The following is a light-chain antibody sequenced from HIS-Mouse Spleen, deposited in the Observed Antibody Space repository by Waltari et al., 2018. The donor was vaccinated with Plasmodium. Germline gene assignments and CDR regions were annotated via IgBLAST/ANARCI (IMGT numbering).Light chain of an antibody. CDR3: QQYYSTPYT. CDR2: WAS. J-gene: IGKJ2*01. Sequence: DIVMNQSPDSLAVSLGERATINCKSSPSVLYSSNNKNYLAWYQQKPGQHPKLLIYWASTRESGVPDRFSGSGSGTDFTLTISSLQAEDVAVYYCQQYYSTPYTFGQGTKLEIK. CDR1: PSVLYSSNNKNY. V-gene: IGKV4-1*01.